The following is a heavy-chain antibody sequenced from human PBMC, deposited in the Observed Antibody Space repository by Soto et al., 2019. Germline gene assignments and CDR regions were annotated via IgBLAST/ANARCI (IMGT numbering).Heavy chain of an antibody. D-gene: IGHD6-6*01. CDR1: GYTFTNYG. J-gene: IGHJ3*02. CDR2: IISYNAKT. Sequence: ASVKVSCKASGYTFTNYGITWVRQAPGQGLEWMGWIISYNAKTNYAQKLQGRVTLTTDTSTSTAYMELRSLRSEDTAVYYCARRWGKGSSSSKIHAFDISGQGTMVTVSS. CDR3: ARRWGKGSSSSKIHAFDI. V-gene: IGHV1-18*01.